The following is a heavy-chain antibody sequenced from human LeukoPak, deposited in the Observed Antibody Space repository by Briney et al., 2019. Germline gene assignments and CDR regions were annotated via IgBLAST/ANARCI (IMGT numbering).Heavy chain of an antibody. Sequence: SGGSLRLSCAASGFTFSDYYMSWIRQAPGKGLEWVSYISSSGSIIYYADSVKGRFTISRDNARNSLDLHMSSLGAEDTAVYYCAREGDGSRYYDYWGQGILVTVSS. CDR2: ISSSGSII. D-gene: IGHD2-21*01. CDR1: GFTFSDYY. J-gene: IGHJ4*02. CDR3: AREGDGSRYYDY. V-gene: IGHV3-11*04.